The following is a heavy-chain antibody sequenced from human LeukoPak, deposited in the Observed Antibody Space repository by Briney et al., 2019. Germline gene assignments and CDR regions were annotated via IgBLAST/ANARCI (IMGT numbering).Heavy chain of an antibody. CDR1: GFTFSTYG. CDR3: AKVRGSGYSGYHDAFDI. Sequence: GGSLRLSCAASGFTFSTYGMHWVRQAPGKGLEWVAVISYDGSNKYYADSVKGRFTISRDNSKNTLYLQMNSLRAEDTAVYYCAKVRGSGYSGYHDAFDIWGQGTMVTVSS. V-gene: IGHV3-30*18. J-gene: IGHJ3*02. CDR2: ISYDGSNK. D-gene: IGHD5-12*01.